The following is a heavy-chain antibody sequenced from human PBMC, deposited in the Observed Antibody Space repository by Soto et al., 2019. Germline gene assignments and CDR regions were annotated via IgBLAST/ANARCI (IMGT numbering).Heavy chain of an antibody. Sequence: SGPTLVNPTQTLTLTCTFSGFSLSTSGMCVSWIRQPPGKALEWLALIDWDDDKYYSTSLKTRLTISKDTSKNQVVLTMTNMDPVDTATYYCARMPYSSGWYESIDYWGQGTLVTVSS. CDR1: GFSLSTSGMC. D-gene: IGHD6-19*01. CDR3: ARMPYSSGWYESIDY. V-gene: IGHV2-70*01. J-gene: IGHJ4*02. CDR2: IDWDDDK.